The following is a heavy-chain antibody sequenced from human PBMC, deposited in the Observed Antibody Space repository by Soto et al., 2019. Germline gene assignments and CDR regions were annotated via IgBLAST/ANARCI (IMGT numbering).Heavy chain of an antibody. D-gene: IGHD2-15*01. CDR2: TYYSGST. V-gene: IGHV4-30-4*01. CDR3: ARVGCSGGSCYRVYFDY. CDR1: GDSISRGDFY. Sequence: HVQLQESGPGLVKPSQTLSLTYTVSGDSISRGDFYWSWIRQPPGKGLEWIGYTYYSGSTDYNPSLKSRVSISTDTSKNQFSLKLSSVTAADTAVYYCARVGCSGGSCYRVYFDYWGQGTLVTVSS. J-gene: IGHJ4*02.